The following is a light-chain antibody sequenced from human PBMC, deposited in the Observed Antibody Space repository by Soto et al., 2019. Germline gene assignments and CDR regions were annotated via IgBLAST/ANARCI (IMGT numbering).Light chain of an antibody. CDR2: DVS. Sequence: QSALTQPASVSGSPGQSITISCTGTSSDVGGYNYVSWYQQHPGKAPKLMIYDVSNRPSGVSNRFSGSKSGNTASLTISGLQAEYDADYYCSSYTSSSTLLFGGGTKVTVL. J-gene: IGLJ2*01. CDR1: SSDVGGYNY. V-gene: IGLV2-14*01. CDR3: SSYTSSSTLL.